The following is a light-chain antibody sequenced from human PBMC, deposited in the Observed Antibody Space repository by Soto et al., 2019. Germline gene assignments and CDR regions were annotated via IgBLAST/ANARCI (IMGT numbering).Light chain of an antibody. CDR2: DVS. J-gene: IGKJ5*01. CDR3: QQYDNYDIT. Sequence: DIQMTQSPSSLSASVGDTVTITGQASQDINKFLNWYQQKPGKAPKILIYDVSNLETGVPSRFSGSGSETHFTLTINRLQPEDIETYYCQQYDNYDITFGQGTRLEIK. V-gene: IGKV1-33*01. CDR1: QDINKF.